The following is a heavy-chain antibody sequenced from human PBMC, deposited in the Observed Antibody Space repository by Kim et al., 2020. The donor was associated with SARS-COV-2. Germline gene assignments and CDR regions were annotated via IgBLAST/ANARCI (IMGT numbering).Heavy chain of an antibody. CDR2: IYHSGST. D-gene: IGHD3-22*01. J-gene: IGHJ5*02. Sequence: SETLSLTCTVSGYSISSGYYWGWIRQPPGKGLEWIGSIYHSGSTYYNPSLKSRVTISVDTSKNQFSLKLSSVIAADTAVYYCARESFYDSSGYYQSWFDP. CDR3: ARESFYDSSGYYQSWFDP. V-gene: IGHV4-38-2*02. CDR1: GYSISSGYY.